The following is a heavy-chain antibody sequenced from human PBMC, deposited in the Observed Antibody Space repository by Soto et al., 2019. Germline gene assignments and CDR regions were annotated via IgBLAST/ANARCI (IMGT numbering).Heavy chain of an antibody. V-gene: IGHV5-51*01. Sequence: PGESLKISCKGSGYSFTSYWIGWVRQMPGKGLEWMGIIYPGDSDTRYSPSFQGQVTISADKSISTAYLQRSSLKASDTAMYYCARSVGYSYATEYYYYGMDVWGQGTTVTVSS. CDR3: ARSVGYSYATEYYYYGMDV. CDR2: IYPGDSDT. CDR1: GYSFTSYW. J-gene: IGHJ6*02. D-gene: IGHD5-18*01.